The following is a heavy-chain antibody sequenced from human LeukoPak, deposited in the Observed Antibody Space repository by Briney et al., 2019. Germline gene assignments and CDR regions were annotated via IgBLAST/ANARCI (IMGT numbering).Heavy chain of an antibody. Sequence: GGSLRLSCAASGFTFSSYGMHWVRQAPGKGLEWVAFIRYDGSNKYYADSAKGRFTISRDNSKNTLYLQMNSLRAEDTAVYYCAKDSVGYYYDSSGHPDAFDIWGQGTMVTVSS. J-gene: IGHJ3*02. CDR2: IRYDGSNK. D-gene: IGHD3-22*01. CDR3: AKDSVGYYYDSSGHPDAFDI. V-gene: IGHV3-30*02. CDR1: GFTFSSYG.